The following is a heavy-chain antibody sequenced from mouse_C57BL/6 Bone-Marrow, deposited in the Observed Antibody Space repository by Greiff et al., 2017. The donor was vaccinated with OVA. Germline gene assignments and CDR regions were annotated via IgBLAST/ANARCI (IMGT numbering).Heavy chain of an antibody. D-gene: IGHD1-1*01. CDR2: IYPGDGDT. CDR1: GYAFSSSW. J-gene: IGHJ3*01. CDR3: ARSRYYGSWFAY. Sequence: VQLQQSGPELVKPGASVKISCKASGYAFSSSWMNWVKQRPGKGLEWIGRIYPGDGDTNYNGKFKGKATLTADKSSSTAYMQLSSLTSEYSAVYFCARSRYYGSWFAYWGQGTLVTVSA. V-gene: IGHV1-82*01.